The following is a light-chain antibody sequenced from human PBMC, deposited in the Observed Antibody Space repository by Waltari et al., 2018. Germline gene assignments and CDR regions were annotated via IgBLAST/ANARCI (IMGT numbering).Light chain of an antibody. CDR2: YDS. CDR3: CSFAGSYTWV. V-gene: IGLV3-21*01. CDR1: NIGGES. J-gene: IGLJ3*02. Sequence: SYVLTQPPSVSVAPGKTARIPCGGDNIGGESVHWYQQKPGQAPVLVINYDSDRPSGIPERFSGSKSGNTATLTIGRVEAGDEADYYCCSFAGSYTWVFGGGTELTVL.